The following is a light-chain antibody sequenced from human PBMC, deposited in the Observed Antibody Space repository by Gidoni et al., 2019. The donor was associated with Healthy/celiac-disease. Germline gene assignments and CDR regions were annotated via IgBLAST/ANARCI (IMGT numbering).Light chain of an antibody. CDR3: QQYYSTPLT. J-gene: IGKJ4*02. V-gene: IGKV4-1*01. CDR1: KSVLDSANNKNY. Sequence: IVFIHSPDSLAVSLGEWATINCKSSKSVLDSANNKNYLPWYQQKPGQAPKLLIYWASTLESGVPDRFSGSGSGTDFTLTISSLQAEDVAVYYCQQYYSTPLTFGEGTKVEIK. CDR2: WAS.